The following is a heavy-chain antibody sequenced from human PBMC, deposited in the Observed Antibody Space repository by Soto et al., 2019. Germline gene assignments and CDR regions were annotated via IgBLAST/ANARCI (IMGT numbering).Heavy chain of an antibody. V-gene: IGHV3-48*02. CDR3: ARVRYTDYYDSSGYYPSNYYYYGMDV. CDR2: ISSSSSTI. D-gene: IGHD3-22*01. J-gene: IGHJ6*02. Sequence: EVQLVESGGGLVQPGGSLRLSCAASGFTFSSYSMNWVRQAPGKGLEWVSYISSSSSTIYYADSVKGRFTISRDNAKNSLYLQMNSLRDADTAVYYCARVRYTDYYDSSGYYPSNYYYYGMDVWGQGTTVTVSS. CDR1: GFTFSSYS.